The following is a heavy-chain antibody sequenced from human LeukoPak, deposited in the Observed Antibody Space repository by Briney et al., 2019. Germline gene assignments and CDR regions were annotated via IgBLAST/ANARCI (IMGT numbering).Heavy chain of an antibody. V-gene: IGHV3-15*01. CDR3: TTTHVDTAMVSYYYYYGMDV. D-gene: IGHD5-18*01. CDR1: GFTVSNAW. CDR2: IKSKTDGGTT. Sequence: GGSLRLSCAASGFTVSNAWMNWVRLAPGKGLEWVGRIKSKTDGGTTDYAAPVKGRFTISRDDSKNTLYLQMNSLKTEDTAVYYCTTTHVDTAMVSYYYYYGMDVWGQGTTVTVSS. J-gene: IGHJ6*02.